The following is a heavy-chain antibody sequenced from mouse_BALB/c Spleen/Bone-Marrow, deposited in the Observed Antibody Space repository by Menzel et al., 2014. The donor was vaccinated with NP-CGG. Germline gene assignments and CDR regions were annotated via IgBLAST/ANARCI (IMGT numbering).Heavy chain of an antibody. CDR3: TTLARNKFDY. CDR2: IYPGNSDT. D-gene: IGHD3-1*01. V-gene: IGHV1-5*01. CDR1: GYTFSNYW. Sequence: EVKLMESGTVLARPGAAVKMSCKASGYTFSNYWMHWVKQRPGQGLEWLGTIYPGNSDTTYNQKFKGKATLTAVTSTSTAYMELSSLTNEDSAVYYCTTLARNKFDYWGQGTTLTVSS. J-gene: IGHJ2*01.